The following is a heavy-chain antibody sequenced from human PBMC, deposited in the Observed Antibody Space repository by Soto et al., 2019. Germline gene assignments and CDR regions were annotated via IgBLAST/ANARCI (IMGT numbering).Heavy chain of an antibody. CDR1: GFTFSSYA. Sequence: GGSLRLSCAASGFTFSSYAMHWVRQAPGKGLEWVAVISYDGSNKYYADSVKGRFTISRDNSKNTLYLQMNSLRAEDTAVYYCARDGRALDYDFLGPLDYWGQGTLVTVPQ. CDR2: ISYDGSNK. V-gene: IGHV3-30-3*01. J-gene: IGHJ4*02. D-gene: IGHD3-3*01. CDR3: ARDGRALDYDFLGPLDY.